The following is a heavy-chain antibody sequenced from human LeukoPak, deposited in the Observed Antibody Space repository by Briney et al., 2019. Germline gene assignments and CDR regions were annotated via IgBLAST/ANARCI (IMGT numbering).Heavy chain of an antibody. CDR1: GGSVSNHY. V-gene: IGHV4-59*02. Sequence: KPSETLSLTCTVSGGSVSNHYWTWIRQPPGKGLEWIGHLYYSGHTNYNPSLKSRVTMSADTSRNHLSLKLSSVTAADTAVYYCARSLPVTAAGSNWFDPWGQGTLVTVSS. D-gene: IGHD6-13*01. CDR3: ARSLPVTAAGSNWFDP. CDR2: LYYSGHT. J-gene: IGHJ5*02.